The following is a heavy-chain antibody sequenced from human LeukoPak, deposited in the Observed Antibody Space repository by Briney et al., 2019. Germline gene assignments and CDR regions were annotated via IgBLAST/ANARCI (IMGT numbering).Heavy chain of an antibody. CDR1: GGSFSGYY. CDR3: AREAYPEGDQLLFNY. Sequence: PSETLSLTCAVYGGSFSGYYWSWIRQPPGKGLEWIGEINHSGSTNYNPSLKSRVTISVDTSKNQFSLKLSSVTAADTAVYYCAREAYPEGDQLLFNYWGQGTLVTVSS. V-gene: IGHV4-34*01. J-gene: IGHJ4*02. D-gene: IGHD2-2*01. CDR2: INHSGST.